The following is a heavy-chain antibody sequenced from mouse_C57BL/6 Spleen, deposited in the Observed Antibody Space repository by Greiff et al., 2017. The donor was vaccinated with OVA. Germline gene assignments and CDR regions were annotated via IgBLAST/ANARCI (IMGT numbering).Heavy chain of an antibody. D-gene: IGHD2-3*01. CDR3: NIYDGYTWFAY. CDR1: GFTFSNYW. J-gene: IGHJ3*01. CDR2: IRLKSDNYAT. Sequence: EVQGVESGGGLVQPGGSMKLSCVASGFTFSNYWMNWVRQSPEKGLEWVAQIRLKSDNYATHYAESVKGRFTISRDDSKSSVYLQMNNLRAEDTGIYYCNIYDGYTWFAYWGQGTLVTVSA. V-gene: IGHV6-3*01.